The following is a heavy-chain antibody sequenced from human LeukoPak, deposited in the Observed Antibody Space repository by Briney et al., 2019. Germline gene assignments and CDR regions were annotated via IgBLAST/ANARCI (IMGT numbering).Heavy chain of an antibody. CDR2: ISGDGGST. J-gene: IGHJ4*02. CDR1: GFTFSSYT. CDR3: AKDRRYYDSSGYYPFDY. Sequence: PGGSLRLSCAASGFTFSSYTMNWVRQAPGKGLEWVSAISGDGGSTYYADSVKGRFTISRDNSKNTLYLQMNSLRAEDTAVYYCAKDRRYYDSSGYYPFDYWGQGTLVTVSS. D-gene: IGHD3-22*01. V-gene: IGHV3-23*01.